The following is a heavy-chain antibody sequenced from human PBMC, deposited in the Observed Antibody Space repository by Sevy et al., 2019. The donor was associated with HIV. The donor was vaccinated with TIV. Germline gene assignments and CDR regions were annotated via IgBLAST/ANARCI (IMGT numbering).Heavy chain of an antibody. D-gene: IGHD6-19*01. CDR3: ARDSSGPDYYYYYYMDV. Sequence: GGSLRLSCAASGFTFSSYSMNWVRQAPGKGLEWVSSISSSSSYIYYADSVKGRFTISRDNAKNSLYLQMNSLRAEDTAVCYCARDSSGPDYYYYYYMDVWGKGTTVTVSS. CDR1: GFTFSSYS. CDR2: ISSSSSYI. J-gene: IGHJ6*03. V-gene: IGHV3-21*01.